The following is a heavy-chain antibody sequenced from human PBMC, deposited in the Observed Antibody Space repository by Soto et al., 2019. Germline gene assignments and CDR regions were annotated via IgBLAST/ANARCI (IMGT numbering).Heavy chain of an antibody. V-gene: IGHV5-10-1*01. CDR2: IDPSDSYT. J-gene: IGHJ6*02. CDR1: GYSFTTYG. Sequence: GESLKISCKGSGYSFTTYGISWVRQMAGKGLEWMGRIDPSDSYTNYSPSFQGHVTISVDKSISTAYLQWSSLKASDTAIYYCARRRVATIYGLDVWGQGTTVTVSS. CDR3: ARRRVATIYGLDV. D-gene: IGHD5-12*01.